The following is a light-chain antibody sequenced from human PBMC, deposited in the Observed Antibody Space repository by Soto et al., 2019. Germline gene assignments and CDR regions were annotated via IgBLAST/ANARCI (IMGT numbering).Light chain of an antibody. CDR1: SSNIGAGYD. CDR3: QSYDSSLSGHVV. J-gene: IGLJ2*01. Sequence: QLVLTQPPSVSGAPGQRVTISCTGSSSNIGAGYDVHWYQQLPGTAPKLLIYGNSNRPSGVPDRFSGSKSGTSASLAITGLQAEDEADYSRQSYDSSLSGHVVFGGGTKLTVL. CDR2: GNS. V-gene: IGLV1-40*01.